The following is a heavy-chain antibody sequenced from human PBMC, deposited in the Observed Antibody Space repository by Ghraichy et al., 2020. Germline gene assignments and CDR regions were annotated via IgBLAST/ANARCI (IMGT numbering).Heavy chain of an antibody. CDR3: ASRDYGGNSVFDY. D-gene: IGHD4-23*01. J-gene: IGHJ4*02. CDR2: IYYSGST. V-gene: IGHV4-39*07. CDR1: GGSISSSSYY. Sequence: SETLSLTCTVSGGSISSSSYYWGWIRQPPGKGLEWIGSIYYSGSTYYNPSLKSRVTISVDTSKNQFSLKLSSVTAADTAVYYCASRDYGGNSVFDYWGQGTLVTVSS.